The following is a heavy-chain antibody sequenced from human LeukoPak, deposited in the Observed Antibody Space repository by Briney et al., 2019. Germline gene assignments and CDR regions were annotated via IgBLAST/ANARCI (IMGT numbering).Heavy chain of an antibody. J-gene: IGHJ3*02. Sequence: SETLSLTCAVYGGSFSGYYWSWIRQPPGKGLEWIGEINHSGSTNYNPSLKSRVTISVDTSKNQFSLKLSSVTAADTAIYYCARQGAPRAFDIWGQGTMVTVSS. CDR3: ARQGAPRAFDI. CDR2: INHSGST. V-gene: IGHV4-34*01. CDR1: GGSFSGYY. D-gene: IGHD3-16*01.